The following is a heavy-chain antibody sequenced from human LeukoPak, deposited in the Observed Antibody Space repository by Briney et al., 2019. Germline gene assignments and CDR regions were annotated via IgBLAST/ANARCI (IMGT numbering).Heavy chain of an antibody. D-gene: IGHD6-13*01. CDR1: GFTFSSYA. Sequence: PGGSLRLSCAASGFTFSSYAMSWVRQAPGKGLEWVSAISGSGASTNYADSVKGRFAISRDNSKTTVYLQMNSLRAEDTAVYFCAKDLRSLRSATDPHYFDPWGQGTLVTVSS. CDR3: AKDLRSLRSATDPHYFDP. J-gene: IGHJ4*02. CDR2: ISGSGAST. V-gene: IGHV3-23*01.